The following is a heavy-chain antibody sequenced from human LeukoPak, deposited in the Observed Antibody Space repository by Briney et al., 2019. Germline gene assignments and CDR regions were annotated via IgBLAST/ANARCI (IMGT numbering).Heavy chain of an antibody. V-gene: IGHV4-61*02. D-gene: IGHD4-17*01. CDR2: IYTSGST. CDR1: GGSISSGSYY. Sequence: SETLSLTCTVSGGSISSGSYYWSWIRQPAGKGLEWIGRIYTSGSTNYNPSLKSRVTISVDTSKNQLSLKLSSVTAADTAVYYCARGYYGVLRVYYYYGMDVWGQGTTVTVSS. CDR3: ARGYYGVLRVYYYYGMDV. J-gene: IGHJ6*02.